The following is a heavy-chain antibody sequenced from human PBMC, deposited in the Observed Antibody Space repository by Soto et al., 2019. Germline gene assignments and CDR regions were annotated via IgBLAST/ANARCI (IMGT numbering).Heavy chain of an antibody. V-gene: IGHV3-33*01. Sequence: QVQLVESGGGVVQPGRSLRLSCAASGFTFSSYGMHWVRQAPGKGLEWVAVIWYDGSNQYYADSVKGRFTISRDNSKNAMYLQMNSLSAEDTAVYYCARDLYSSGWYNPFDYCGQGTLVTVSS. J-gene: IGHJ4*02. CDR3: ARDLYSSGWYNPFDY. CDR1: GFTFSSYG. D-gene: IGHD6-19*01. CDR2: IWYDGSNQ.